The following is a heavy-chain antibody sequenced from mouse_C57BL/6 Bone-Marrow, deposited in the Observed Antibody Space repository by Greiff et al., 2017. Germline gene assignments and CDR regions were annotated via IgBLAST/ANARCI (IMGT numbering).Heavy chain of an antibody. D-gene: IGHD1-1*01. V-gene: IGHV1-9*01. Sequence: QVQLQQSGAELMKPGASVKLSCKATGYTFTGYWIEWVKQRPGHGLEWIGELLPGSGSTNYNEQFKGKATFTADTSSNTAYMQLSSLTTEDSAIYYCAELRAWFAYWGQGTLVTVSA. CDR3: AELRAWFAY. CDR1: GYTFTGYW. J-gene: IGHJ3*01. CDR2: LLPGSGST.